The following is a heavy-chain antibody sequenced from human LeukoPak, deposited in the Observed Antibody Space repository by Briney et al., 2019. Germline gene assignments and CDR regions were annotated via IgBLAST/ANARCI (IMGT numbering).Heavy chain of an antibody. J-gene: IGHJ4*02. CDR2: LSSSSVTI. CDR1: GFTFGNYA. D-gene: IGHD2-2*01. V-gene: IGHV3-48*01. Sequence: GGSLRLSCAASGFTFGNYAMNWFRQAPGKGLEWVSYLSSSSVTIHYLDSVEGRFTISRDNAKNSLYLQMNSLRAEDTAVYYCARDPGCSSTSCYSEYYFDYWGQGTLVTVSS. CDR3: ARDPGCSSTSCYSEYYFDY.